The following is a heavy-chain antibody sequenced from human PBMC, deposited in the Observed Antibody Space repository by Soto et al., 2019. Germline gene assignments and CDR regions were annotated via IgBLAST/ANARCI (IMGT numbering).Heavy chain of an antibody. V-gene: IGHV4-30-2*01. CDR3: ARDQLEGNWFDP. Sequence: QLQLQESGSGLVRPSQTLSLTCAVSGGSISSGGYSWNWIRQPPGKGLEWIGYISHSGSTLYKPSLKSRVTISVDKSKNQFSLKLTSVTAADTAVYYCARDQLEGNWFDPWGQGTLVTVSS. CDR2: ISHSGST. D-gene: IGHD1-1*01. CDR1: GGSISSGGYS. J-gene: IGHJ5*02.